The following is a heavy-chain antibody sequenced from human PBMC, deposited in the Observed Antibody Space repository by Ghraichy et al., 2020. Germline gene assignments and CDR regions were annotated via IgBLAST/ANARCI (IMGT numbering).Heavy chain of an antibody. Sequence: GSLRLSCAASGFTFSSYSMNWVRQAPGKGLEWVSYISSSSSTIYYADSVKGRFTISRDNAKNSLYLQMNSLRDEDTAVYYCAGGYYSPTAILNPWNPKYDYYGMDVWGQGTTVTVSS. CDR3: AGGYYSPTAILNPWNPKYDYYGMDV. CDR2: ISSSSSTI. J-gene: IGHJ6*02. D-gene: IGHD3-22*01. CDR1: GFTFSSYS. V-gene: IGHV3-48*02.